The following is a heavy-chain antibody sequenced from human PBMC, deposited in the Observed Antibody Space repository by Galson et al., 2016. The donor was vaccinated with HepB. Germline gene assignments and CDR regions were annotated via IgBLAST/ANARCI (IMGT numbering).Heavy chain of an antibody. Sequence: SLRLSCAASGLNFSPYGMHWVRQAPGKGLEWVAGISHDGSNTYHADSVKGRFTISRDNAKQTLFLQMNSLRAEDTAVYYCARLAAGTMAGDYWGQGTLVTVSS. D-gene: IGHD6-25*01. CDR2: ISHDGSNT. CDR3: ARLAAGTMAGDY. J-gene: IGHJ4*02. V-gene: IGHV3-30*04. CDR1: GLNFSPYG.